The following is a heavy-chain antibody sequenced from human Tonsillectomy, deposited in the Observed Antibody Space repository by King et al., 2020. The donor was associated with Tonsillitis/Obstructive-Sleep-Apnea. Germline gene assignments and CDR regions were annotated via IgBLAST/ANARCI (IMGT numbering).Heavy chain of an antibody. V-gene: IGHV3-66*01. CDR1: GLTVSHNY. D-gene: IGHD6-19*01. J-gene: IGHJ6*03. CDR3: ARAGEYYYYYYMDV. CDR2: IYGGGRT. Sequence: VQLVESGGGLVQPGGSLRLSCAASGLTVSHNYLSWVRQAPGKGLEWVSIIYGGGRTYYADSVKGRFTISRDSSKNTLYLQMNSLRVEDTAVYYCARAGEYYYYYYMDVWGKGTTVTVSS.